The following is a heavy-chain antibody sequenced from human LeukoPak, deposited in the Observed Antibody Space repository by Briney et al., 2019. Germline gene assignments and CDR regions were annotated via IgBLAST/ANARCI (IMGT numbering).Heavy chain of an antibody. V-gene: IGHV4-34*01. CDR1: GGSFSGYY. CDR2: INHSGST. Sequence: SETLSLTCAVYGGSFSGYYWSWIRQPPRKGLEWIGEINHSGSTNYNPSLKSRVAISVDTSKNQFSLKLSSVTAADTAVYYCARGRRGFAYYYYMDVWGKGTTVTVSS. D-gene: IGHD5-12*01. CDR3: ARGRRGFAYYYYMDV. J-gene: IGHJ6*03.